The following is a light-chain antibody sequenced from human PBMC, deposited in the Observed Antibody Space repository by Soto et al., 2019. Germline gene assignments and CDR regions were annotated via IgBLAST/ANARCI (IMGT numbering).Light chain of an antibody. J-gene: IGKJ2*01. CDR1: QSVSSSY. V-gene: IGKV3-20*01. Sequence: EIVLTQSPGTLSLSPGERATLSCRASQSVSSSYLAWYQQKPGQAPRLLIYGASSRATGIPVRFSGSGSGTDFTLIISRLEPEDFAVYYCQQYGSSGYTFGQGTKLEIK. CDR3: QQYGSSGYT. CDR2: GAS.